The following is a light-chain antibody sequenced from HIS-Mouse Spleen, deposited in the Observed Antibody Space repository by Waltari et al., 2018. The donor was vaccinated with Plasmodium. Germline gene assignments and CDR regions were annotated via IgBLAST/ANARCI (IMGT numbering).Light chain of an antibody. Sequence: DIVLTQSPGTLSLSPGERATLSCRASQSVSSSYLDWYQQKPGQAPRLLIYGASSRATCSPDRFSGSGSGTDFTLTISRLEPEDFAVYYCQQYGSSPYTFGQGTKLEIK. J-gene: IGKJ2*01. CDR1: QSVSSSY. CDR3: QQYGSSPYT. CDR2: GAS. V-gene: IGKV3-20*01.